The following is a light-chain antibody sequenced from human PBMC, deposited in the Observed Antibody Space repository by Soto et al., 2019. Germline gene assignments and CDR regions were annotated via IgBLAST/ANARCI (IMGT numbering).Light chain of an antibody. J-gene: IGKJ1*01. CDR1: KGITTY. CDR3: HQNYNVPPWT. Sequence: DIQMTQSPSSLFASEGEEFPSTSRASKGITTYLDWYQLKPGKAPKLLIYAASSLQSGVPSRFTGSGSGTDFTLTISNLQAEDFATYYCHQNYNVPPWTFGQGTKVEIK. CDR2: AAS. V-gene: IGKV1-39*01.